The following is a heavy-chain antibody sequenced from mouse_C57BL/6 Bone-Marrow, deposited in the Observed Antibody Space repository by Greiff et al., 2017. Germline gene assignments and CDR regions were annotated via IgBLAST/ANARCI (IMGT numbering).Heavy chain of an antibody. Sequence: EVQRVESGGDLVKPGGSLKLSCAASGFTFSSYGMSWVRQTPDKRLEWVATISSGGGYTYYPDSVKGRFTISRDNAKNTLYLQMSSLKSEDTAMYYCARRGLWLRRGYYAMDYWGQGTSVTVSS. CDR2: ISSGGGYT. CDR3: ARRGLWLRRGYYAMDY. J-gene: IGHJ4*01. CDR1: GFTFSSYG. V-gene: IGHV5-6*01. D-gene: IGHD2-2*01.